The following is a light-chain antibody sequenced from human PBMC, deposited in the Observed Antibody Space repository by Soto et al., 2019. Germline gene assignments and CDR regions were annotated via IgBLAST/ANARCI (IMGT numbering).Light chain of an antibody. CDR1: QSISSW. Sequence: DIQMTQSPSTLSASVGDRVTITCRASQSISSWLAWYQQNPGKDPKLLIYKASSLESGVPSRFSGSGSGTEFTLTISSLQPDDFATYYCQQYNSYPLTFGGGTKVEIK. CDR3: QQYNSYPLT. V-gene: IGKV1-5*03. J-gene: IGKJ4*01. CDR2: KAS.